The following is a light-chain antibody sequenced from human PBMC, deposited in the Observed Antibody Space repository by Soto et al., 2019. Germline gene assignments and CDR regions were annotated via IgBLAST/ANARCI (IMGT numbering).Light chain of an antibody. CDR3: NSYTTLSNRV. Sequence: QSALTQPASVSGSPGQSITISCTGTSTYIGAYNYVSWYQQHPGKAPKLLIYEVTNRPSGVSNRFSGSKSGNTASLTISGIQAEDEANYYCNSYTTLSNRVFGTGTKVTVL. CDR1: STYIGAYNY. V-gene: IGLV2-14*01. CDR2: EVT. J-gene: IGLJ1*01.